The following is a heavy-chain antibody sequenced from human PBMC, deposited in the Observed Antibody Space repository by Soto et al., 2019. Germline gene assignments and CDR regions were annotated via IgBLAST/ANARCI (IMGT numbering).Heavy chain of an antibody. Sequence: GASVKVSCKASGGTFSSYAISWVRQAPGQGLEWMGGIIPIFGTANYAQKFQGRVTITADESTSTAYMELSSLRSEDTAVYYCARAPRVALRFLEWLSPGMDVWG. CDR1: GGTFSSYA. J-gene: IGHJ6*02. CDR2: IIPIFGTA. D-gene: IGHD3-3*01. CDR3: ARAPRVALRFLEWLSPGMDV. V-gene: IGHV1-69*13.